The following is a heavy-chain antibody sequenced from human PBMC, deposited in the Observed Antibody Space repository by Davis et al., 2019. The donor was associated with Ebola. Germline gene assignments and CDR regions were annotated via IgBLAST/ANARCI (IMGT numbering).Heavy chain of an antibody. V-gene: IGHV3-20*01. D-gene: IGHD3-22*01. CDR2: INWNGVSS. CDR1: RFTFDDYA. J-gene: IGHJ5*01. CDR3: ARVNALSGYSRFDS. Sequence: GGSLRLSCAASRFTFDDYAMTWVRQAPGKGLEWVSGINWNGVSSGYADSVKGRFTISRDNAKNSLYLQMNSLRVEDTAFYHCARVNALSGYSRFDSWGQGILVTVSS.